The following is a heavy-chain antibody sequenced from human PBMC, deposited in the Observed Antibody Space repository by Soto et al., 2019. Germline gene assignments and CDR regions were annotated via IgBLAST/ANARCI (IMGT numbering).Heavy chain of an antibody. CDR2: IYYSGST. J-gene: IGHJ4*02. D-gene: IGHD2-2*02. Sequence: SETLSLTCTVSGGSISSSSYYWGWIRQPPGKGLEWIGSIYYSGSTYYNPSLKSRVTISVDTSKNQFSLKLSSVTAADTAVYYCARQGMYQLIYLYWGQGTLVTVSS. CDR1: GGSISSSSYY. V-gene: IGHV4-39*01. CDR3: ARQGMYQLIYLY.